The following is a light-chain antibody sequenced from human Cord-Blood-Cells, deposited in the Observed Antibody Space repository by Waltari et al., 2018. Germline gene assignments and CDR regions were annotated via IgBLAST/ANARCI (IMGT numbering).Light chain of an antibody. V-gene: IGLV2-23*01. J-gene: IGLJ3*02. CDR3: CSYAGSSTWV. Sequence: QSALTQPASVSGSPGQSITISCTGTSSDVGSYNLVSWYQQHPGKAPKLMIYEGSKRPSRVSNRFSGSNSGNTASLTSSGLQAEDEAAYYCCSYAGSSTWVFGGGTKLTVL. CDR2: EGS. CDR1: SSDVGSYNL.